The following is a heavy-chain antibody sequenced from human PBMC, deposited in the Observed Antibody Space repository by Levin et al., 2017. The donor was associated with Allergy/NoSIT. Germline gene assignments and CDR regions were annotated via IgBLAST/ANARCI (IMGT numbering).Heavy chain of an antibody. J-gene: IGHJ6*02. CDR1: GFTFNSYD. V-gene: IGHV3-13*01. CDR3: VRSDEGGMDV. CDR2: LGSAGDT. Sequence: GGSLRLSCAASGFTFNSYDMHWVRHVTGKGLEWVSSLGSAGDTYYPDSVRGRFTISRDNAKNSLYLQMNSLRAGDTAVYYCVRSDEGGMDVWGQGTTVTVSS.